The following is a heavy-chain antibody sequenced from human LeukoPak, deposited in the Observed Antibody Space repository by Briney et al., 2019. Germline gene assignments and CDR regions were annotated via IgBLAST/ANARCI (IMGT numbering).Heavy chain of an antibody. Sequence: PSETLSLTCTVSGGSISSYYWSWIRQPPGKGLEWIGYIYYSGSTNYNPSLKSRVTISVDTSKNQFSLKLSSVTAADTAVYYCARTVVPAAMFWFDPWGQGTLVTASS. J-gene: IGHJ5*02. V-gene: IGHV4-59*01. CDR1: GGSISSYY. CDR3: ARTVVPAAMFWFDP. CDR2: IYYSGST. D-gene: IGHD2-2*01.